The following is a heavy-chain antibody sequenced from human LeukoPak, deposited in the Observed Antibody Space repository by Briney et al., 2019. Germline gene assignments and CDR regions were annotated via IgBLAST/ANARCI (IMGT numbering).Heavy chain of an antibody. CDR3: ARYDYGDYVFDY. Sequence: SETLSLTCTASGGSISSYYWSWIRQPPGKGLEWIGYIYYSGSTNYNPSLKSRVTISVDTSKNQFSLKLSSVTAADTAVYYCARYDYGDYVFDYWGQGTLVTVSS. V-gene: IGHV4-59*01. CDR2: IYYSGST. CDR1: GGSISSYY. J-gene: IGHJ4*02. D-gene: IGHD4-17*01.